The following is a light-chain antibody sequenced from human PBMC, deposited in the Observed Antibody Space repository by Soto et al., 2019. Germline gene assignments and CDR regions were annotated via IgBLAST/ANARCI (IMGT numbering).Light chain of an antibody. CDR3: HQYDTWRRIS. Sequence: EIVLTQSPATLSVSPGERVTLSCRASQSISSKLGWYQQRPGQAPRLLIYGASTRATGILARHSGSGSGTEFTLTISSLHSEDFAVYYCHQYDTWRRISFGQGTRLEI. CDR1: QSISSK. CDR2: GAS. V-gene: IGKV3-15*01. J-gene: IGKJ5*01.